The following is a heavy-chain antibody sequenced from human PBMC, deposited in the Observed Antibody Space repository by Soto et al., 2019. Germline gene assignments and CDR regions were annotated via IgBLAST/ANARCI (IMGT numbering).Heavy chain of an antibody. CDR2: IKSKTDGGTT. CDR3: TTDFWELSDILTGIYGMEV. J-gene: IGHJ6*01. CDR1: VFTFSNAW. V-gene: IGHV3-15*01. Sequence: TXGSLRLSCASSVFTFSNAWMSWVRHSPGKWLEWVGRIKSKTDGGTTDYAAPVKGRFTISRDDSKNTLYLQMNSLKTEDTAVYYCTTDFWELSDILTGIYGMEVLGQGTTVIVS. D-gene: IGHD3-9*01.